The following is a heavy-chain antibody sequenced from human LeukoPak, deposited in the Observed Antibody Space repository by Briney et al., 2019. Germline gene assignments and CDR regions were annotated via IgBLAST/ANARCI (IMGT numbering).Heavy chain of an antibody. CDR1: GYTFTGYY. Sequence: GASVKVSCKASGYTFTGYYMHWVRQAPGQGLEWMGWINPNSGGTNYAQKFQGRVTMTRDTSISTAYMELSRLRSDDTAVYYCATGRYYYGSGSYNPHDYWGQGTLVTVSS. J-gene: IGHJ4*02. CDR3: ATGRYYYGSGSYNPHDY. V-gene: IGHV1-2*02. D-gene: IGHD3-10*01. CDR2: INPNSGGT.